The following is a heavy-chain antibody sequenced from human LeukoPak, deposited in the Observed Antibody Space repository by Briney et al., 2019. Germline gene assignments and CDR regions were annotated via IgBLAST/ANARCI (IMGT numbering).Heavy chain of an antibody. V-gene: IGHV1-8*01. CDR1: GYTFTSYD. CDR3: ARGRIAARGRWFDP. CDR2: MNPNSGNT. D-gene: IGHD6-6*01. J-gene: IGHJ5*02. Sequence: ASVKVSCKASGYTFTSYDINWVRQATGQGLEWMGWMNPNSGNTGYAQKFQGRVTMTRNTSISTAYMELSGLRSEDTAVYYYARGRIAARGRWFDPWGQGTLVTVSS.